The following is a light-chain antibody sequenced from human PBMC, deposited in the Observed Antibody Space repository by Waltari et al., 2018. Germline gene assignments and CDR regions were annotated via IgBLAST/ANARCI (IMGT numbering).Light chain of an antibody. V-gene: IGLV1-40*01. J-gene: IGLJ3*02. Sequence: QSVLTQSPSVSGAPGQRVTLSCTGSSSNIGAGYHVHWYQQIPGTAPKLLIYGNKNRPSGVPDRFSGSQSGTSASLAITGLQAEDEADYYCQSFDSSLRTSVFGGGSRLTVL. CDR3: QSFDSSLRTSV. CDR2: GNK. CDR1: SSNIGAGYH.